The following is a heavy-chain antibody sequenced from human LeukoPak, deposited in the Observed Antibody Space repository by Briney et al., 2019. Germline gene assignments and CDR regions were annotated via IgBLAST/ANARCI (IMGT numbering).Heavy chain of an antibody. V-gene: IGHV4-59*05. CDR2: IYYSGST. D-gene: IGHD6-13*01. J-gene: IGHJ5*02. CDR3: ARHFAAAGTSHWFDP. CDR1: GGSISSHY. Sequence: SETLSLTCTVSGGSISSHYWSWIRQPPGKGLEWIGSIYYSGSTYYNPSLKSRVTISVDTSKNQFPLKLSSVTAADTAVYYCARHFAAAGTSHWFDPWGQGTLVIVSS.